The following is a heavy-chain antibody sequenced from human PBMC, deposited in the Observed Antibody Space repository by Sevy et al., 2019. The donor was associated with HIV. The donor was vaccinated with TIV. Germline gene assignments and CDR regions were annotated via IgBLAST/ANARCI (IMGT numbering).Heavy chain of an antibody. J-gene: IGHJ4*02. CDR3: ASLAVAGTGDY. CDR2: INSDGSST. D-gene: IGHD6-19*01. CDR1: GFTFSSYW. Sequence: GWSLRLSCAASGFTFSSYWMHWVRQAPGKGLVWVSRINSDGSSTSYADSVKGRFTISRDNAKNTLYLQMNSLRAEDTAVYYCASLAVAGTGDYWGQGTLVTVSS. V-gene: IGHV3-74*01.